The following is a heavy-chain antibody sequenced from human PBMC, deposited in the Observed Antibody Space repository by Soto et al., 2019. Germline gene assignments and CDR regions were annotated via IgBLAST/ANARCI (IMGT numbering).Heavy chain of an antibody. CDR3: ARQGMVTYYYDSSGYYPYYYGMDV. CDR1: GGTFSSYT. J-gene: IGHJ6*02. CDR2: IIPILGIA. Sequence: SVKVSCKASGGTFSSYTISWVRQAPGQGLEWMGRIIPILGIANYAQKFQGRVTITADKSTSTAYMELSSLRSEDTAMYYCARQGMVTYYYDSSGYYPYYYGMDVWGQGTTVTVSS. V-gene: IGHV1-69*02. D-gene: IGHD3-22*01.